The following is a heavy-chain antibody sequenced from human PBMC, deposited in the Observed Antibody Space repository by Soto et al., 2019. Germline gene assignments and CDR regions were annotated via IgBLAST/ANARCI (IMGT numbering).Heavy chain of an antibody. CDR1: GGTFSNEA. CDR3: TSDVMGDMSIIGYCDV. D-gene: IGHD3-16*01. J-gene: IGHJ4*02. CDR2: IIPLFGPP. Sequence: QVLLVQSGAELKKPGSSVKVSCKTSGGTFSNEAFSWVRQAPGQGLECMGGIIPLFGPPNYAGKFRGGVAISADESASTLDLEVAVVALEDAAMYYCTSDVMGDMSIIGYCDVCGPGALITVSS. V-gene: IGHV1-69*01.